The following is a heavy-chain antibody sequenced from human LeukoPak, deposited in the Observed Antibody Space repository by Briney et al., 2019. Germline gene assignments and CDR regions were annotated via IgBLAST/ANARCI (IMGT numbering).Heavy chain of an antibody. J-gene: IGHJ6*02. CDR2: ISSSSSYI. CDR3: ASGWSLVGMDV. V-gene: IGHV3-21*01. D-gene: IGHD6-19*01. CDR1: GFTFSSYS. Sequence: GGSLRLSCAASGFTFSSYSMNWVRQAPGKGLEWVSSISSSSSYIYYADSVKGRFTISRDNAKNSLYLQMNSLRAEDTAVYYCASGWSLVGMDVWGQGTTVTVSS.